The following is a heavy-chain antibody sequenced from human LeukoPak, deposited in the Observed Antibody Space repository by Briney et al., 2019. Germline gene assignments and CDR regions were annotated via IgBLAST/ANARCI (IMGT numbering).Heavy chain of an antibody. J-gene: IGHJ4*02. D-gene: IGHD6-13*01. Sequence: SETLSLTCTVSGGSISSGGYYWSWIRQHPGKGLEWIGYIYYSGSTNYNPSLKSRVTISVDTSKNQFSLKLSSVTAADTAVYYCARGLMMAIAGRGEFHYWGQGTLVTVSS. CDR1: GGSISSGGYY. V-gene: IGHV4-61*08. CDR2: IYYSGST. CDR3: ARGLMMAIAGRGEFHY.